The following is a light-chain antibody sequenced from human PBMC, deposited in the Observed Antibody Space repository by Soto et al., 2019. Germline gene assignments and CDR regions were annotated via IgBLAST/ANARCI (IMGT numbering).Light chain of an antibody. CDR1: QSIRHY. CDR2: GAS. Sequence: DIQMTPSPPILSDSVGERVTNTCRASQSIRHYLAWYQQMPGKAPKLLIYGASTLQSGVPSRFSGSGSGTEFTLTISSLQPDDFGTYFCQHHNSYSQTFGQGTKVDIK. CDR3: QHHNSYSQT. J-gene: IGKJ1*01. V-gene: IGKV1-5*01.